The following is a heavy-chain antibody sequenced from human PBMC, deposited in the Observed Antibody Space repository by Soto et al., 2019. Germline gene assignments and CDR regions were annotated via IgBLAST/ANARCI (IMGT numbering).Heavy chain of an antibody. CDR1: GFTFSSYG. V-gene: IGHV3-48*02. CDR2: ISGDTKTT. J-gene: IGHJ4*02. Sequence: EVQLVNSGGGSVPPGGSLRLSCAASGFTFSSYGMNWVRQAPGKGLEWVSYISGDTKTTNYADSVKGRFTITRDNAKSSLYLQLKSLRYDDTAVYYCARGGAGRPDYWGQGTLVIVSS. CDR3: ARGGAGRPDY. D-gene: IGHD6-13*01.